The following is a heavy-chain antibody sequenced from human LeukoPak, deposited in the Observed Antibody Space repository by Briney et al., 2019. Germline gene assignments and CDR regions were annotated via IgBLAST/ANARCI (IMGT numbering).Heavy chain of an antibody. Sequence: PGGSLRLSCAASGFTFSIYGMHWVRQTPGKGLEWVAVISSDGSTKHYADSVKGRFTISRDNSKNTLYLQMNSLRAEDTAVYYCAKGGPVSGNYYFFDYWGQGTLVTVSS. CDR3: AKGGPVSGNYYFFDY. CDR1: GFTFSIYG. V-gene: IGHV3-30*18. CDR2: ISSDGSTK. D-gene: IGHD1-26*01. J-gene: IGHJ4*02.